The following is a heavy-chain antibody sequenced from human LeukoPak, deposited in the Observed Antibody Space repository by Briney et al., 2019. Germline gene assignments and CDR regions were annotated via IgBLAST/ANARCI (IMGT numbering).Heavy chain of an antibody. CDR2: IYYSGST. CDR1: GGSISSCY. CDR3: ARRGLRLGELSGFDY. J-gene: IGHJ4*02. Sequence: PSETLSLTCTVSGGSISSCYWSWIRQPPGKGLEWIAYIYYSGSTNYNPSLKSRVTISVDTSKNQFSLKLSSVTAADTAVYYCARRGLRLGELSGFDYWGQGTLVTVSS. D-gene: IGHD3-16*02. V-gene: IGHV4-59*01.